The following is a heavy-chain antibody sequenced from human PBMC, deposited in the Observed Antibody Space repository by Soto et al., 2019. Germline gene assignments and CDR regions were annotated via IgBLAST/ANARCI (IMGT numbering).Heavy chain of an antibody. Sequence: GSLTLSCAASGLTFSSYSMNWVRQAPGKGLEWVSSISSSSSYIYYADSVKGRFTISRDNAKNSLYLQMNSLRAEDTAVYYCARDGYRGYCSGGSCYSTHDYWGQGTLVTVSS. D-gene: IGHD2-15*01. CDR2: ISSSSSYI. CDR1: GLTFSSYS. CDR3: ARDGYRGYCSGGSCYSTHDY. V-gene: IGHV3-21*01. J-gene: IGHJ4*02.